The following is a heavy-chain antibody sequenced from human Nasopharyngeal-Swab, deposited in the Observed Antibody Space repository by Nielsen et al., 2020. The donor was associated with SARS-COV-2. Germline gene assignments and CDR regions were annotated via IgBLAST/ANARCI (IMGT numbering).Heavy chain of an antibody. D-gene: IGHD1-26*01. Sequence: GESLKISCAASGFTFSSYAMHWVRQAPGKGLEWVAVISYDGSNKYHADSVKGRFTISRDNSKNTLYLQMNSLRAEDTAVYYCARAHSGSYFSAFDIWGQGTMVTVSS. J-gene: IGHJ3*02. CDR3: ARAHSGSYFSAFDI. CDR1: GFTFSSYA. V-gene: IGHV3-30*04. CDR2: ISYDGSNK.